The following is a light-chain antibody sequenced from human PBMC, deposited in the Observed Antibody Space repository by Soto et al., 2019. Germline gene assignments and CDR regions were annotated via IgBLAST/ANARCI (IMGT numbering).Light chain of an antibody. CDR3: NSYTSSYTLV. CDR1: SSDVGAYDY. V-gene: IGLV2-14*01. J-gene: IGLJ2*01. Sequence: QSALTQPASVSGSPGQSITISCTGTSSDVGAYDYVSWYQQHPDKAPKLMIYEVSNRPSGISNRFSCSKSGNTASLTISGLQTEDEADYYCNSYTSSYTLVFGGGTKLTVL. CDR2: EVS.